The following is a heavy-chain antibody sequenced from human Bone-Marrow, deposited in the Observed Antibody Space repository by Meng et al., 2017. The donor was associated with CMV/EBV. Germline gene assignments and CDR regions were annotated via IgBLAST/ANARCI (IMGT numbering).Heavy chain of an antibody. CDR3: ARQSELGQNWFDP. Sequence: CKGSGYSFTSYWIGWVGQMPGKGLEWMGIIYPGDSDTRYSPSFQGQVTISADKSISTAYLQWSSLKASDTAMYYCARQSELGQNWFDPWGQGTLVTVSS. D-gene: IGHD7-27*01. CDR1: GYSFTSYW. CDR2: IYPGDSDT. V-gene: IGHV5-51*01. J-gene: IGHJ5*02.